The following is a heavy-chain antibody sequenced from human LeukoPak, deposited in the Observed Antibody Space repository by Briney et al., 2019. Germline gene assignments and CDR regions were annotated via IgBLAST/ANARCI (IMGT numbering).Heavy chain of an antibody. CDR1: GGSFSGYY. CDR2: INNSGST. V-gene: IGHV4-34*01. Sequence: PSQTLSLTCAVYGGSFSGYYWSWIRQPPGKGLVWIGEINNSGSTNYNPSLKSRVTISVDTSKNQFSLKLSSVTAADTAVYYCARLQSNRWPSLQNWYFDLWGRGTLVTVSS. D-gene: IGHD1-14*01. J-gene: IGHJ2*01. CDR3: ARLQSNRWPSLQNWYFDL.